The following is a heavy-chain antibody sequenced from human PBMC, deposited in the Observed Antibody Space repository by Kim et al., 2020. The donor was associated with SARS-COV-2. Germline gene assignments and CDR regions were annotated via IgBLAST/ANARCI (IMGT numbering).Heavy chain of an antibody. D-gene: IGHD5-18*01. J-gene: IGHJ4*02. CDR1: GYTFTTYA. CDR2: INAGNGNT. V-gene: IGHV1-3*01. CDR3: ARGLAMVHFDY. Sequence: ASVKVSCKASGYTFTTYAMHWVRQAPGQRLEWMGWINAGNGNTKYSQKFQGRVTITRDTSASTAYMELSSLRSEDTAVYYCARGLAMVHFDYWGQGTLVTVSS.